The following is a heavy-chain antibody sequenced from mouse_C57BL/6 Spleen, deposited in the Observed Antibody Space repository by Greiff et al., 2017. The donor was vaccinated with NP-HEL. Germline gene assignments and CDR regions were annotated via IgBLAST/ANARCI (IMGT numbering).Heavy chain of an antibody. CDR1: GYSITSDY. CDR2: ISYSGST. Sequence: DVKLVESGPGLAKPSQTLSLTCSVTGYSITSDYWNWIRKFPGNKLEYMGYISYSGSTYYNPSLKSRISITRDTSKNQYYLQLKSVTTDDTATYYCARLIYYVNYQYFDVWGTGTTVTVSS. V-gene: IGHV3-8*01. D-gene: IGHD2-1*01. CDR3: ARLIYYVNYQYFDV. J-gene: IGHJ1*03.